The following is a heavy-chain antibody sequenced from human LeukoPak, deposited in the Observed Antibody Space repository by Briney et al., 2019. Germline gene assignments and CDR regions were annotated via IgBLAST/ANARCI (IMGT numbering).Heavy chain of an antibody. Sequence: GGSLRLSCVASRFTFSNHYMSWVRQAPGKGLEWVATIKPDGSETFYVDSVKGRFTVSRDNAKNSLYLQMSSLRAEGTAVYYCAIGYGGYLTQSAFDIWGQGTMVTVSS. V-gene: IGHV3-7*01. CDR2: IKPDGSET. CDR3: AIGYGGYLTQSAFDI. CDR1: RFTFSNHY. J-gene: IGHJ3*02. D-gene: IGHD5-12*01.